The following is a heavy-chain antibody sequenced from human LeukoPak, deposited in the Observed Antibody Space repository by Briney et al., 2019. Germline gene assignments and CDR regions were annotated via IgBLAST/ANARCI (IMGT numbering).Heavy chain of an antibody. Sequence: PSETLSRTCTVSGGSISSSSYYWGWIRRPPGKGLEWIGSIYYSGSTYYNPSLKSRVTISVDTSKNQFSLKLSSVTAADTAVYYCARDVWILTSGQTDWGQGTLVTVSS. V-gene: IGHV4-39*07. CDR1: GGSISSSSYY. D-gene: IGHD2-15*01. CDR2: IYYSGST. J-gene: IGHJ4*02. CDR3: ARDVWILTSGQTD.